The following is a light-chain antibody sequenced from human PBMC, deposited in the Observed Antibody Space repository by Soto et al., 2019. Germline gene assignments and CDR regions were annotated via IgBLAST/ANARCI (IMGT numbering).Light chain of an antibody. V-gene: IGKV1-8*01. CDR1: QGISIY. J-gene: IGKJ4*01. CDR2: AAS. CDR3: PQYYSYPPT. Sequence: AIRMTQSPSSFSASTGDRVTITCRASQGISIYLAWYQQKPGKAPKLLIYAASTLQSGVPSRFSGSGSGTDFPLTTSCLQSEDFATYYCPQYYSYPPTFGGGTKVEIK.